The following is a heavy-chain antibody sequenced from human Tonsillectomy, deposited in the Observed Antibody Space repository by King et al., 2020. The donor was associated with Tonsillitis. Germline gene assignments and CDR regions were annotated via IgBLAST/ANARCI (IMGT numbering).Heavy chain of an antibody. J-gene: IGHJ3*02. CDR2: ISSSGSTI. D-gene: IGHD3-22*01. CDR1: GFTFSSYE. CDR3: AREGIDYYDSSGYYRVDAFDI. V-gene: IGHV3-48*03. Sequence: VQLVESGGGLVQPGGSLRLSCAASGFTFSSYEMNWVRQAPGKGLEWVSYISSSGSTIYYAASVKGRFTISRDNAKNSLYLQMNSLRAEDTAVYYCAREGIDYYDSSGYYRVDAFDIWGQGTMVTVSS.